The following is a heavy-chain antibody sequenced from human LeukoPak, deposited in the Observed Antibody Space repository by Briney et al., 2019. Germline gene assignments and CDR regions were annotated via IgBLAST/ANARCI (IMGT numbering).Heavy chain of an antibody. CDR2: ISYDASNK. D-gene: IGHD5-24*01. V-gene: IGHV3-30*04. J-gene: IGHJ4*02. CDR3: AKQIAEMGY. CDR1: GFTFTSYA. Sequence: GRSLRLSCTASGFTFTSYAMHWVRQAPGKGLEWVAVISYDASNKYYADSVKGRFTISRDNSKNTLYLQMNSLRAEDTAVYYCAKQIAEMGYWGQGTLVTVSS.